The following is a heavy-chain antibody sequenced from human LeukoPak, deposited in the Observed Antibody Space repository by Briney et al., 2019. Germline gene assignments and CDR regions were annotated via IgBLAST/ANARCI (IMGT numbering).Heavy chain of an antibody. D-gene: IGHD6-13*01. CDR3: ARRDSGIAAAGGWFDP. Sequence: SETLSLTCTVSGYSITSAYYWGWIRQPPGEGLEWIGSFFLKGSTYYNPSLKSRVTIPVDTSKNQFSLKLSSVTAADTAVYYCARRDSGIAAAGGWFDPWGQGTLVTVSS. V-gene: IGHV4-38-2*02. J-gene: IGHJ5*02. CDR1: GYSITSAYY. CDR2: FFLKGST.